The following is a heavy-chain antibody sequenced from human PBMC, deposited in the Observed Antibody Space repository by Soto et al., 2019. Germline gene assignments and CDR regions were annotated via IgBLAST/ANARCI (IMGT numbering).Heavy chain of an antibody. V-gene: IGHV1-18*01. J-gene: IGHJ6*02. D-gene: IGHD3-16*01. CDR2: ISPYTGNT. CDR1: GYIFVNYG. Sequence: QVQLVQSGDEVKKPGASVKVSCKASGYIFVNYGIAWVRQAPRQGLEWMGWISPYTGNTHSASKVQGRLTMTTDTSTSKVSMDLGSLTSDDTAVYYCVMVDNYVTPTPQDVWGQGTTVTVSS. CDR3: VMVDNYVTPTPQDV.